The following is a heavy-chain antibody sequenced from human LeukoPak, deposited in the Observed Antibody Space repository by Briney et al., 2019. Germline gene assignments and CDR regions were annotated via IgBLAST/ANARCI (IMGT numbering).Heavy chain of an antibody. CDR1: GGSISSGDYY. D-gene: IGHD6-19*01. J-gene: IGHJ4*02. CDR3: ARRHSSGWLFDY. Sequence: SRTLSLTCTVSGGSISSGDYYWSWIRQPPGKGLEWIGNVYHSGSTFYNPSLKSRVTMSVDTSKNQFSLKLSSVTAADTAVYYCARRHSSGWLFDYWGQGTLVTVSS. V-gene: IGHV4-30-4*08. CDR2: VYHSGST.